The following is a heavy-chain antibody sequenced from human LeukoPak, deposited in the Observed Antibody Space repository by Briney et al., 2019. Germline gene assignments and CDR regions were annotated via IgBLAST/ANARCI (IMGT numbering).Heavy chain of an antibody. J-gene: IGHJ4*02. Sequence: GGSLRLSCAASGFTFSSYSMNWVRQAPGKGLEGVSSISGSSSYIYYADSVKGRFTISRENAKNSLYLQMNSLRAEDTAVYYCARSQWLATPDYVDYWGQGTLVTVSS. CDR3: ARSQWLATPDYVDY. D-gene: IGHD6-19*01. CDR1: GFTFSSYS. CDR2: ISGSSSYI. V-gene: IGHV3-21*01.